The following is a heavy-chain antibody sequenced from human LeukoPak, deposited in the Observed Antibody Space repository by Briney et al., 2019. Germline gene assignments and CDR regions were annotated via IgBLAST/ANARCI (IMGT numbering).Heavy chain of an antibody. V-gene: IGHV4-61*02. Sequence: SETLSLTCTVSGVSISSGSYYWSWIRQPAGKGLEWIGRIYTSGSTHYNPSLKSRVTISVDTSKNQFSLKLSSVTAADTAVYYCARVRGVVAANDYYYYYMDVWGKGTTVTISS. CDR1: GVSISSGSYY. J-gene: IGHJ6*03. CDR2: IYTSGST. D-gene: IGHD2-15*01. CDR3: ARVRGVVAANDYYYYYMDV.